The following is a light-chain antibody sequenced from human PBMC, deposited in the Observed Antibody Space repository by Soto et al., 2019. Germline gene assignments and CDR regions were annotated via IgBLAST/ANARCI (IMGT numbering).Light chain of an antibody. J-gene: IGKJ3*01. V-gene: IGKV2-28*01. CDR1: QSLLHSNGYNY. Sequence: DIVMTQSPLSLPVTPGEPASISCRSSQSLLHSNGYNYLDWYLQKPGQSPQLLIYLGSNRASGVPDRLSGSGSGTDFTRKISRVEAEDVGVYYCMQALETPWTFGPGTKVDIK. CDR3: MQALETPWT. CDR2: LGS.